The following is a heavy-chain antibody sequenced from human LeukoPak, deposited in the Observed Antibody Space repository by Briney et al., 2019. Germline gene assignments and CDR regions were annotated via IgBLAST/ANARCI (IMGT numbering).Heavy chain of an antibody. CDR1: GFTFSSYA. CDR2: ISGSGGST. CDR3: ATGQEGPFDY. D-gene: IGHD3-10*01. Sequence: GGSLRLSCTASGFTFSSYAMSWVRQAPGKGLEWVSAISGSGGSTYYADSVKGRFTISRDNSKNTLYLQMNSLRAEDTAVYYCATGQEGPFDYWGQGTLVTVSS. J-gene: IGHJ4*02. V-gene: IGHV3-23*01.